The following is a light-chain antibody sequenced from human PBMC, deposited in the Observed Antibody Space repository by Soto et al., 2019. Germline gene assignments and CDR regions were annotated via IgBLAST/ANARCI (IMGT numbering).Light chain of an antibody. J-gene: IGLJ3*02. V-gene: IGLV2-14*01. Sequence: QSALTQTASVSGSPGQSITISCTGTSSDVGGYNYVSWYQKHPGKAPKLMIYEVSHRPSGVSNRFSGSKSGNTASLTISGLQAEDEADYYCSSYTSRNTRVFGGGTKVTVL. CDR1: SSDVGGYNY. CDR3: SSYTSRNTRV. CDR2: EVS.